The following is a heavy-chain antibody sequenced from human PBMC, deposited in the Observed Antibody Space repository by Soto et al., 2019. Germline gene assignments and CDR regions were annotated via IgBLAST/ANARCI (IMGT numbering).Heavy chain of an antibody. V-gene: IGHV1-69*13. J-gene: IGHJ6*02. Sequence: ASVKVSCKASGGTFSSYAISWVRQAPGQGLEWMGGIIPIFGTANYAQKFQGRVTITADESTSTAYMELSSLRSEDTAVYYCARGYNWNWNIDYYYGMDGWGQGTTVTVSS. CDR2: IIPIFGTA. CDR1: GGTFSSYA. CDR3: ARGYNWNWNIDYYYGMDG. D-gene: IGHD1-7*01.